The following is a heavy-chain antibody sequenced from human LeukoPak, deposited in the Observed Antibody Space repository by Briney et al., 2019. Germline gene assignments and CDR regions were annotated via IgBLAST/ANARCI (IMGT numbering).Heavy chain of an antibody. CDR2: ISYDGSNK. Sequence: GGSLRLSCVASGFTFSSYAMHWVRQAPGKGLEWVAVISYDGSNKYYAHSGKGRFTIARDNSKNTLYLQMNSLRAEDTAVYYCARASCGSGSPNWFDPWGQGTLVTVSS. J-gene: IGHJ5*02. D-gene: IGHD3-10*01. V-gene: IGHV3-30-3*01. CDR3: ARASCGSGSPNWFDP. CDR1: GFTFSSYA.